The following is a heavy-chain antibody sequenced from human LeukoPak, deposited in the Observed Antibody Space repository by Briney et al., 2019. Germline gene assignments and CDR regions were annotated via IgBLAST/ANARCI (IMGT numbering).Heavy chain of an antibody. CDR2: IKPNSGGT. J-gene: IGHJ3*02. V-gene: IGHV1-2*04. D-gene: IGHD3-22*01. Sequence: ASVKVSCKASGYTFTGYYMHWVRQAPGQGLEWMGWIKPNSGGTNYAQKFQGWVTMTRDTSISTAYMELSRLRSDDTAVYYCARDPGYYDSSGYGSDAFDIWGQGTMVTVSS. CDR3: ARDPGYYDSSGYGSDAFDI. CDR1: GYTFTGYY.